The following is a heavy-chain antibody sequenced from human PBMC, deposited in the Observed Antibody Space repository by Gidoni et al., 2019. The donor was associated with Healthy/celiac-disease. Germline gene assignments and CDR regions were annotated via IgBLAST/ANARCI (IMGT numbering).Heavy chain of an antibody. CDR3: ARATMVRGVIDLDAFDI. CDR1: GGSSSSYY. Sequence: QVQLQESGPGLVKPSETLSLTCTVSGGSSSSYYGSWIRQPPGKGLEWIGYIYYSGRTNYNPSLKSRVTISVDTSKNQFSLKLSSVTAADTAVYYCARATMVRGVIDLDAFDIWGQGTMVTVSS. V-gene: IGHV4-59*01. J-gene: IGHJ3*02. D-gene: IGHD3-10*01. CDR2: IYYSGRT.